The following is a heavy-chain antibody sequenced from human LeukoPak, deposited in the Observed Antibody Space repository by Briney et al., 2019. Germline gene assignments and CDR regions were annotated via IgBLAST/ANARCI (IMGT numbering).Heavy chain of an antibody. CDR3: ARGPGLERFDY. D-gene: IGHD1-1*01. J-gene: IGHJ4*02. Sequence: SVKVSCKASGGTFRSYAISWVRQAPGQGLEWMGGIIPLFGTASFAQKLQGRVTITTDESTTTAYMELISLRSADTAVYYCARGPGLERFDYWGQGTLVTVSS. CDR2: IIPLFGTA. CDR1: GGTFRSYA. V-gene: IGHV1-69*05.